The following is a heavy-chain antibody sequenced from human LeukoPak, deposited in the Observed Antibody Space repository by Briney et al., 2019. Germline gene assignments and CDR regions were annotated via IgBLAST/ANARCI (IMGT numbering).Heavy chain of an antibody. V-gene: IGHV3-20*04. CDR1: GFRFDDYG. D-gene: IGHD6-19*01. J-gene: IGHJ4*02. CDR3: ARGGTTGWYSFDY. CDR2: INWNGGST. Sequence: GGSLRLSCVASGFRFDDYGMSWVRQAPGKGLEWVSGINWNGGSTGYADSVKGRLTISRDNAKNSLYLRMNSLRAEDTALYYCARGGTTGWYSFDYWGQGTLVTVSS.